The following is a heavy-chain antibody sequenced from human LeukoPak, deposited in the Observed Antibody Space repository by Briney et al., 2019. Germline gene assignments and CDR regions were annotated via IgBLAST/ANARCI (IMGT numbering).Heavy chain of an antibody. J-gene: IGHJ4*02. V-gene: IGHV3-23*01. CDR2: ISGSGGST. CDR1: GFTFSSYA. CDR3: ARTNIVATISPTSKEHY. Sequence: GGSLRLSCAASGFTFSSYAMSWVRQAPGKGLEWVSAISGSGGSTYYADSVKGRFTISRDNSKNTLYLQMNSLRAEDTAVYYCARTNIVATISPTSKEHYWGQGTLVTVSS. D-gene: IGHD5-12*01.